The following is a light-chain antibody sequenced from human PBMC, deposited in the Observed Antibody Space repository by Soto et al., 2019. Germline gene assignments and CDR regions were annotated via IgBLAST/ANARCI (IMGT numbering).Light chain of an antibody. CDR2: EVS. V-gene: IGLV2-14*01. J-gene: IGLJ3*02. CDR3: SSYTRSSTVV. CDR1: SSDVGIYNY. Sequence: QSALTQPASVSGSPGQSITISCTGTSSDVGIYNYVSWYQQHPGRAPKLMIYEVSDRPSGVSNRFSGSKSGNTASLTISGLQAEDEADYYCSSYTRSSTVVFGGGTKVTVL.